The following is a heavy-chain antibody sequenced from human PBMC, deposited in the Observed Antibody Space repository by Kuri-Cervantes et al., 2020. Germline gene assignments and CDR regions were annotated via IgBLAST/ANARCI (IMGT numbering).Heavy chain of an antibody. J-gene: IGHJ4*02. V-gene: IGHV1-69*05. CDR3: ARMGFLEYSYGQPFDY. D-gene: IGHD5-18*01. CDR1: GGTFSSYA. CDR2: IIPIFGTA. Sequence: SVKVSCKASGGTFSSYAISWVRQAPGQGLEWMGGIIPIFGTANYAQKFQGRVTMTRDTSTSTVYMELSSLRSEDTAVYYCARMGFLEYSYGQPFDYWGQGTLVTVSS.